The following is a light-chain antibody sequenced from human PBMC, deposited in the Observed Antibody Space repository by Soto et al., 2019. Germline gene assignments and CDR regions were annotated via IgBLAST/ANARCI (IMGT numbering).Light chain of an antibody. Sequence: EIVLTQSPASLSLSPGESATLSFRASQSIRSNLAWYQQKPGQAPRLLIYGASTRASGIPARFSGSGSGTEFTLTISSLQSEDFAVYYCQQYNNWPRTFGQGTKVDI. V-gene: IGKV3D-15*01. CDR1: QSIRSN. J-gene: IGKJ1*01. CDR2: GAS. CDR3: QQYNNWPRT.